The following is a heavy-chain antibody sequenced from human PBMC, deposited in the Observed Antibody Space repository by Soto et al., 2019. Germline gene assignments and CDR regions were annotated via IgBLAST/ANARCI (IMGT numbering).Heavy chain of an antibody. Sequence: SANVSCKASGFTFTSSALQWVRQARGQRLEWIGWIVVGSGNTNYAQKFQERVTITRDMSTSTAYMELSSLRSEDTAVYYCAAVTGFDFWSGTYYGMDVWGQGTTVTVSS. J-gene: IGHJ6*02. CDR1: GFTFTSSA. V-gene: IGHV1-58*01. CDR3: AAVTGFDFWSGTYYGMDV. D-gene: IGHD3-3*01. CDR2: IVVGSGNT.